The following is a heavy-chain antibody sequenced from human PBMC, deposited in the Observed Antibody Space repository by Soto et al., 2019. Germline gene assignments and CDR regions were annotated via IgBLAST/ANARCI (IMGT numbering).Heavy chain of an antibody. Sequence: SVKVSCKASGGTFSSYAISWVRQAPGQGLEWMGGIIPIFGTANYAQKFQGRVTITADESTSTAYTELSSLRSEDTAVYYCARDPGGAAAGTPFFWFDPWGQGTLVTVSS. V-gene: IGHV1-69*13. CDR2: IIPIFGTA. D-gene: IGHD6-13*01. CDR3: ARDPGGAAAGTPFFWFDP. J-gene: IGHJ5*02. CDR1: GGTFSSYA.